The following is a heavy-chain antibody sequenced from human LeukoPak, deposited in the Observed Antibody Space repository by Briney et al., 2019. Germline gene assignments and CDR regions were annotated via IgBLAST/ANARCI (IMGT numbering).Heavy chain of an antibody. V-gene: IGHV3-23*01. CDR2: ISGSGGST. J-gene: IGHJ4*02. Sequence: AGGSLRLSCAASGFTFSDYAMSWVPQAPGKGLEWVSAISGSGGSTYYADSVKGRFTISRDNSKNTLYLQMNSLRAEDTAVYSCAKDRDIAAAGALGYWGQGTLVTVSS. D-gene: IGHD6-13*01. CDR1: GFTFSDYA. CDR3: AKDRDIAAAGALGY.